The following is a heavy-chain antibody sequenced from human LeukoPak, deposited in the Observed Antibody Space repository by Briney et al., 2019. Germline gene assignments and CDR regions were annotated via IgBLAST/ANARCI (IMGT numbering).Heavy chain of an antibody. CDR2: ISGDGGST. CDR3: AKDIAHSSGWYTTTFDY. V-gene: IGHV3-43*02. CDR1: GLTFDDYA. Sequence: GRSLRLSCAASGLTFDDYAMNSVRQAPGKGLEWVSLISGDGGSTYYADSVKGRFTISRDNSKNSLYPQMNSLRTEHTALYYCAKDIAHSSGWYTTTFDYWGQGTLVTVSS. J-gene: IGHJ4*02. D-gene: IGHD6-19*01.